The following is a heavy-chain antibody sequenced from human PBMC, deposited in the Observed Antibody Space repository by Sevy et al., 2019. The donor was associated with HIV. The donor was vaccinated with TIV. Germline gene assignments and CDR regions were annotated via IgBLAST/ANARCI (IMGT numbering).Heavy chain of an antibody. V-gene: IGHV3-23*01. CDR2: ISGSGGST. CDR1: GFIFGTYA. CDR3: AKGDSTFYGLDV. J-gene: IGHJ6*02. D-gene: IGHD2-2*01. Sequence: GGSLRLSCAASGFIFGTYAMSWVRQAPGKGLEWVSAISGSGGSTYNAESLKGRFTISRDNSKKKVYLQMNSLRAEDTAIYYCAKGDSTFYGLDVWGQGTTLTVSS.